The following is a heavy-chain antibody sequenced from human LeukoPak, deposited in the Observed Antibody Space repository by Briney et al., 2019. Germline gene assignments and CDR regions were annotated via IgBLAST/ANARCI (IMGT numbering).Heavy chain of an antibody. CDR1: GYTFTSYD. D-gene: IGHD4-17*01. Sequence: ASVKVSCKASGYTFTSYDINWVGQATGQGLEWMGWMNPNSGNTGYAQKFQGRVTMTRNTSISTAYMELSSLRSEDTAVYYCARGPSVDYGDYFKDYWGQGTLVTVSS. V-gene: IGHV1-8*01. J-gene: IGHJ4*02. CDR3: ARGPSVDYGDYFKDY. CDR2: MNPNSGNT.